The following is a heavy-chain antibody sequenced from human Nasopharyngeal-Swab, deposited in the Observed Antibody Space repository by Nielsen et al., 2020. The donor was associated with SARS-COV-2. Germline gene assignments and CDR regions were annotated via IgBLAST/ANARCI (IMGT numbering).Heavy chain of an antibody. J-gene: IGHJ2*01. CDR1: GFTFSSYG. CDR3: ARDLGRQLVILWYIDL. D-gene: IGHD6-13*01. CDR2: IWYDESNK. Sequence: GESLKISCAASGFTFSSYGMHWVRQAPGKGLEWVAVIWYDESNKNYADSVKGRFTVSRDNSKNTLYLQINSLRAEDTAVYYCARDLGRQLVILWYIDLWGRGTLVTVSS. V-gene: IGHV3-33*08.